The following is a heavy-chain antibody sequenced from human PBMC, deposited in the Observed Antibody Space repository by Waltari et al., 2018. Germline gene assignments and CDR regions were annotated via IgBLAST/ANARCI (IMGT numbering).Heavy chain of an antibody. Sequence: QVQLVQSGAEVKKPGASVKVSCKASGYTFTSYDINWVRQATGQGLEWMGWRNPNRYNTGYAKKCVGRVTITRNTSISPAYMGLSSLGSDDTAGDCGARFPSSTTVTSGNGMDVWGQGTTVTVSS. D-gene: IGHD4-17*01. CDR1: GYTFTSYD. CDR2: RNPNRYNT. V-gene: IGHV1-8*03. J-gene: IGHJ6*02. CDR3: ARFPSSTTVTSGNGMDV.